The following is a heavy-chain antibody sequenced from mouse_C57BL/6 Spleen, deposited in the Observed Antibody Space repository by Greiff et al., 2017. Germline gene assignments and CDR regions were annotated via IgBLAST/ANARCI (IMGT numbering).Heavy chain of an antibody. V-gene: IGHV1-64*01. Sequence: QVQLQQSGAELVKPGASVKLSCKASGYSFTSYWMHWVKQRPGQGLEWIGMFHPNSGSTNYNEKFKGKATLNVDTSSSTAYMTLSSLTSETSAVYYCAGAPNGSAYDYWGQGTTLTVSS. J-gene: IGHJ2*01. CDR1: GYSFTSYW. CDR3: AGAPNGSAYDY. CDR2: FHPNSGST. D-gene: IGHD1-1*01.